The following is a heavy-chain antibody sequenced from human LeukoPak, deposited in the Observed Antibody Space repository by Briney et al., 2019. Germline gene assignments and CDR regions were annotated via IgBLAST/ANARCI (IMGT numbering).Heavy chain of an antibody. D-gene: IGHD6-13*01. CDR2: ICGSGGST. J-gene: IGHJ4*02. V-gene: IGHV3-23*01. CDR3: AKDRSSFDY. CDR1: GFTFISYA. Sequence: SGGALRLSCAASGFTFISYAMSWVRQAPGKGLEGVSAICGSGGSTYYADSVKGRFTISRDNSKNTLYLQMTSLRAEDTAVYYCAKDRSSFDYWGQGTLVTVSS.